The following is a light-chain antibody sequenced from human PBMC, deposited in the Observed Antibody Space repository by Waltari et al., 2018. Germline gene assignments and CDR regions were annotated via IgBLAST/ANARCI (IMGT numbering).Light chain of an antibody. CDR2: DAF. Sequence: IEMTQSPATLSVAPGERATLSCRASQNVGTTLAWYQQKPGLAPRLLIYDAFTRATGIPARFSGSGSGTEFTLTISSLQSEDLALYHCLQYHYWPPWTFGQGTKVEVK. J-gene: IGKJ1*01. CDR1: QNVGTT. CDR3: LQYHYWPPWT. V-gene: IGKV3-15*01.